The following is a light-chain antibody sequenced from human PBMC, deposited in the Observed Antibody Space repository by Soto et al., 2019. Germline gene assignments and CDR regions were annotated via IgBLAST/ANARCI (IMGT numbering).Light chain of an antibody. CDR2: GAS. Sequence: EVVLAQSPGTLSLSPGERATLSCRASQSVSSNYLAWYQQKPGQAPRLLIYGASNRATGIPDRFSGSGSGTDFTLTIDGLEPEDFVVYYCQQYGYSPITFGQGTKVDIK. CDR1: QSVSSNY. J-gene: IGKJ1*01. CDR3: QQYGYSPIT. V-gene: IGKV3-20*01.